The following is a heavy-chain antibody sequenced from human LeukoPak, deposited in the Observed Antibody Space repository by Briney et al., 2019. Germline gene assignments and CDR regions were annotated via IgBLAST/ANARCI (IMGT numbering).Heavy chain of an antibody. V-gene: IGHV4-59*01. J-gene: IGHJ4*02. Sequence: SETLSLTCTVSGGSISSYTWSWLRQPPGKGLEWIGYVSHSGSTNYNTSLKSRVTMSVDTSKNQFSLTLSSVTAADTAVYYCARGKRYFDYWGQGTLVTVSS. CDR1: GGSISSYT. CDR2: VSHSGST. CDR3: ARGKRYFDY.